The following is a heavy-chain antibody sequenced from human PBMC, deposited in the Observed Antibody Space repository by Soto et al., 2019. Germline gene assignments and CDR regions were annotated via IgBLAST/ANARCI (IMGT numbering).Heavy chain of an antibody. D-gene: IGHD3-16*01. CDR3: ARDCFGIDY. CDR2: INPYTGNT. J-gene: IGHJ4*02. CDR1: GYTFTSYG. Sequence: QVQLVQSGAEVKKPGASVKVSCKASGYTFTSYGISWVRQAPGQGLEWMGWINPYTGNTNYAQKLQGRVTMTPDTSTNTAYMELRILRPNDTAVYYCARDCFGIDYWGQGTLVTVSS. V-gene: IGHV1-18*01.